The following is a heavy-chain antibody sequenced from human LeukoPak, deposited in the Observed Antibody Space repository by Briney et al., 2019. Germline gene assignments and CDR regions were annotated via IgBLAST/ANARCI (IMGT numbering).Heavy chain of an antibody. Sequence: GGSLRLSCAGSGFTFSSYAMSWVRQAPGKGLEWGSAISDTGATTYDADSVKGRFTISRDNSRSTLYLQMNSLRAEDTALYYCAKDTSIGRYCTNGVCSPFDYWGQGTLVTVSS. D-gene: IGHD2-8*01. CDR1: GFTFSSYA. CDR2: ISDTGATT. V-gene: IGHV3-23*01. J-gene: IGHJ4*02. CDR3: AKDTSIGRYCTNGVCSPFDY.